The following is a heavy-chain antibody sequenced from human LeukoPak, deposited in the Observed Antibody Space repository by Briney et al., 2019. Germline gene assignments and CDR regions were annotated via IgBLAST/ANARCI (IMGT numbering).Heavy chain of an antibody. CDR3: ARGQYYYDSSGYYYFDY. CDR1: GFTFSSYA. D-gene: IGHD3-22*01. CDR2: IYSGGST. V-gene: IGHV3-53*01. Sequence: PGGSLRLSCAASGFTFSSYAMHWVRQAPGKGLEWVSVIYSGGSTYYADSVKGRFTISRDNSKNTLYLQMNSLRAEDTAVYYCARGQYYYDSSGYYYFDYWGQGTLVTVSS. J-gene: IGHJ4*02.